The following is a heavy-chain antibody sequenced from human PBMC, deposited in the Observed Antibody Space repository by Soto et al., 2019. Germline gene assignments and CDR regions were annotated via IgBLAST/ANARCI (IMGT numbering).Heavy chain of an antibody. Sequence: LRLSCAASGFTFNTYAMSWVRQAPGKGLEWVSAISGSGGSTHYADSVKGRFTISRDNSKNTVYLQMNSLRAEDTAVYYCTRRRFGVRGVTTMDVWGPGTTVTVSS. CDR3: TRRRFGVRGVTTMDV. V-gene: IGHV3-23*01. J-gene: IGHJ6*02. CDR2: ISGSGGST. D-gene: IGHD3-10*01. CDR1: GFTFNTYA.